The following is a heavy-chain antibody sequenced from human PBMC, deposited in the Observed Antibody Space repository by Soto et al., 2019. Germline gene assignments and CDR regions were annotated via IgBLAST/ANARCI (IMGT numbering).Heavy chain of an antibody. D-gene: IGHD1-26*01. CDR1: GYGFTSYW. CDR3: ARQYGYYRSYYCGLHF. J-gene: IGHJ6*02. CDR2: IYPDDSDT. V-gene: IGHV5-51*01. Sequence: GESLKISCKASGYGFTSYWIGWVRQLPGKGLEWMGVIYPDDSDTIYSPSFQGQVTISADKSITTAYLHWRSLRASDTAMYYCARQYGYYRSYYCGLHFCGQATTVTVS.